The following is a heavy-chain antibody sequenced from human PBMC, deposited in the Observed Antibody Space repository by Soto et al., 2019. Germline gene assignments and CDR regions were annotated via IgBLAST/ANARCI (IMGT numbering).Heavy chain of an antibody. CDR3: VSDRGYGHASVPYS. V-gene: IGHV3-30*03. D-gene: IGHD5-18*01. CDR1: GFTFSSYG. Sequence: QAHLVESGGGVVQPGRSLRLSCAAYGFTFSSYGMHWVRQAPGKRLEWVAVISYDGGLQHYADSVKGRFTISRDNSKNMVLLQMNSLRAEDTAVYYCVSDRGYGHASVPYSWGQGTLVSVSS. CDR2: ISYDGGLQ. J-gene: IGHJ4*02.